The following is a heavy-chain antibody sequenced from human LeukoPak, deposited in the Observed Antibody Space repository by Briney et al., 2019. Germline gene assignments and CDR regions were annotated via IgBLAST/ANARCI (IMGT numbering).Heavy chain of an antibody. CDR3: AKSLVGANSRPYDY. CDR2: ISHSDSST. J-gene: IGHJ4*02. CDR1: GFTFSSYA. D-gene: IGHD1-26*01. V-gene: IGHV3-23*01. Sequence: GGSLRLSCAASGFTFSSYAMSWVRQAPGKGLEWVSTISHSDSSTYYADSVKGRFTISRDNSKNTLYLQMNSLRAEDTAVYYCAKSLVGANSRPYDYWGQGTLVTVSS.